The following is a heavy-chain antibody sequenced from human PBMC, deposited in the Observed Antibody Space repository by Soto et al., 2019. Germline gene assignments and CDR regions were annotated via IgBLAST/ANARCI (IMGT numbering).Heavy chain of an antibody. J-gene: IGHJ4*02. Sequence: PGGSLRLSCAASGFTFSSYGMHWARQAPGKGLEWLAVISYDGINKYYADSVKGRFTISRDNSKNTLYVQMNSLRAEDTAVYYCAKEGDTSMAYYFDYWGQGTLVTVSS. D-gene: IGHD5-18*01. CDR1: GFTFSSYG. CDR2: ISYDGINK. V-gene: IGHV3-30*18. CDR3: AKEGDTSMAYYFDY.